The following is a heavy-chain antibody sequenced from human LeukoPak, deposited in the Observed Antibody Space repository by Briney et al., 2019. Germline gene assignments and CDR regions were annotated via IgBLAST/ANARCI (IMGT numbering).Heavy chain of an antibody. CDR2: INPNSGGT. D-gene: IGHD7-27*01. Sequence: ASVKVSCKASGYTFTGYYMHWVRQAPGQGLEWMGWINPNSGGTNYAQKFQGRVTMTRDMSTSTVYMELSSLRSEDTAVYYCARDPSGVRFDYWGQGTLVTVSS. J-gene: IGHJ4*02. CDR1: GYTFTGYY. CDR3: ARDPSGVRFDY. V-gene: IGHV1-2*02.